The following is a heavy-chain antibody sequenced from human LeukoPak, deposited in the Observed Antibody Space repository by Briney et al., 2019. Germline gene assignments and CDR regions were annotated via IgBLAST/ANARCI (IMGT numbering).Heavy chain of an antibody. Sequence: SETLSLTCTVSGGSISSYYWSWIRQPPGKGLEWIGYIYYSGSTNYNPSLKSRVTISVDTSKNQFSLKLSSVTAADTAVYYCAGGWRRAYYDFWSGEEFDYWGQGTLVTVSS. CDR3: AGGWRRAYYDFWSGEEFDY. J-gene: IGHJ4*02. V-gene: IGHV4-59*01. D-gene: IGHD3-3*01. CDR1: GGSISSYY. CDR2: IYYSGST.